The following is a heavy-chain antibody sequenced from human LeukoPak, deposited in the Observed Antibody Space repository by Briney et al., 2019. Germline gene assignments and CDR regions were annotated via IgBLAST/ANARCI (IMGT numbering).Heavy chain of an antibody. D-gene: IGHD3-9*01. Sequence: PGGSLRLSCAASGFTFSSYEMNWVRQAPGKGLEWVSYISSSGSTIYYADSVKGRFTISRDNAKNSLYLQMNSLRAEDTAVYYCARDHSYYDILTGYYDYWGQGTLVTVSS. CDR1: GFTFSSYE. CDR2: ISSSGSTI. CDR3: ARDHSYYDILTGYYDY. J-gene: IGHJ4*02. V-gene: IGHV3-48*03.